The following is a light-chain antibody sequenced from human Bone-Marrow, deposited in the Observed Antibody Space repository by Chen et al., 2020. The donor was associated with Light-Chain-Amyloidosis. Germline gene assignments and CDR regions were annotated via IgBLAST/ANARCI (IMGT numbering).Light chain of an antibody. CDR2: EVS. Sequence: QSALTQPASVSGSPGQSITISCTGTSSDVGGYNLVSWYQQYPGKAPKLMIYEVSNRPSGVSNRLSGSKSGNTASLTISGLQAEDEADYYCISHTSSGTLWVFGGGTKLTVL. CDR3: ISHTSSGTLWV. V-gene: IGLV2-14*01. CDR1: SSDVGGYNL. J-gene: IGLJ3*02.